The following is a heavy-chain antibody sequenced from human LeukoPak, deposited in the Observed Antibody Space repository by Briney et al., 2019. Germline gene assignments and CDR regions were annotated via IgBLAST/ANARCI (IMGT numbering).Heavy chain of an antibody. J-gene: IGHJ4*02. CDR3: ARDNYCTNGVCLYYFDY. Sequence: ASVKVSCKASGYTFTSYYMHWVRQAPGQGLEWMGMINPSGGSTSYAQQFQGRVTMTRDTSTSTVYMELSSLRSEDTAVYYCARDNYCTNGVCLYYFDYWGQGTLVTVSS. CDR1: GYTFTSYY. V-gene: IGHV1-46*01. CDR2: INPSGGST. D-gene: IGHD2-8*01.